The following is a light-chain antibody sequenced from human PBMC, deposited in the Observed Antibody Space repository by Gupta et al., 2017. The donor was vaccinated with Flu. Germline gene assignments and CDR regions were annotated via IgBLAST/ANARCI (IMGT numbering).Light chain of an antibody. J-gene: IGKJ2*01. V-gene: IGKV1-39*01. CDR1: QSIGKY. CDR3: QQSHSSPYT. CDR2: LPS. Sequence: PSSLSASVGDTVIITCRASQSIGKYLGWYQQKPGKAPQLIIYLPSTLPSGVPSRFSGTGSGTEFTLTINSLQREDFATYWCQQSHSSPYTFGQGTKVEIK.